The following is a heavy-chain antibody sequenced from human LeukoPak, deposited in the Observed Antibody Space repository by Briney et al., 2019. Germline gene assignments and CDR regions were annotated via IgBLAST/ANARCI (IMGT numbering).Heavy chain of an antibody. D-gene: IGHD3-10*01. CDR2: IHYTVST. CDR3: ARVLWFGTLRGTSNWFDP. CDR1: GGFISTSSSY. V-gene: IGHV4-39*07. Sequence: PSDTLSLPCTVSGGFISTSSSYCAWVRQPPGKGVEWIGTIHYTVSTYYTPSLKSRVSMSADTSKSQFSLKLSSVAAADTAVYYCARVLWFGTLRGTSNWFDPGGQGTLVTVYS. J-gene: IGHJ5*02.